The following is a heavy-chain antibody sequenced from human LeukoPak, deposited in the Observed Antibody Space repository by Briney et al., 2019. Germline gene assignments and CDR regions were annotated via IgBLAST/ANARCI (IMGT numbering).Heavy chain of an antibody. Sequence: ASVKVSCKASGYTFTSYGISWVRQAPGQGVEWMGWISAYNGNTNYAQKLQGRVTMTTDTSTSTAYIELRSLRSDDTAVYYCAREQYDFWSGYYVNYYYYCMDVWGKGTTVTVSS. CDR2: ISAYNGNT. V-gene: IGHV1-18*01. J-gene: IGHJ6*03. D-gene: IGHD3-3*01. CDR3: AREQYDFWSGYYVNYYYYCMDV. CDR1: GYTFTSYG.